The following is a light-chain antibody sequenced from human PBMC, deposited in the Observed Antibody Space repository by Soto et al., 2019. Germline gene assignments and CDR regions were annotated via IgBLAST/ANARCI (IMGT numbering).Light chain of an antibody. V-gene: IGKV1-39*01. CDR2: AAS. CDR3: QQGYSNPWT. Sequence: IQMTQSPCARSASAGEGGKITCRASQSVNTYLHWYQQKAGQAPKLLIYAASNLQSGVPSRFSGRGSGTDFTLTVESLQPEDFATYYCQQGYSNPWTFGQGTKVDIK. CDR1: QSVNTY. J-gene: IGKJ1*01.